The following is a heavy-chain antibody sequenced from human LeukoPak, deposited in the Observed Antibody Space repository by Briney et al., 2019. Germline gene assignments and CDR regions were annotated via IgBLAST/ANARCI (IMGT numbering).Heavy chain of an antibody. D-gene: IGHD3-3*01. V-gene: IGHV3-15*01. Sequence: GGSLRLSCAASGFTFSSYWMHWVRQAPGKGLGWVGRIKSKTDGGTTDYAAPVKGRFTISRDDSKNTLYLQMNSLKTEDTAVYYCTTGFQYYDFWSGYPRFDYWGQGTLVTVSS. J-gene: IGHJ4*02. CDR2: IKSKTDGGTT. CDR3: TTGFQYYDFWSGYPRFDY. CDR1: GFTFSSYW.